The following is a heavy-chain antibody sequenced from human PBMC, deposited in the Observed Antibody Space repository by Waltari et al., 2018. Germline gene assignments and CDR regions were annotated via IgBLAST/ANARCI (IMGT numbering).Heavy chain of an antibody. CDR3: ARNNRGAGAFDF. V-gene: IGHV4-38-2*01. D-gene: IGHD3-10*01. CDR1: NYSISRGFY. J-gene: IGHJ4*02. Sequence: QVHLQESGPGLVKPSATLSLTCAVSNYSISRGFYWSWIRQPPGGGLEWIGSIFNTGLSYYNPSLRSRVIMSVDTSKNQLSLRLNSVTATDAAVYSCARNNRGAGAFDFWGQGILVTVSS. CDR2: IFNTGLS.